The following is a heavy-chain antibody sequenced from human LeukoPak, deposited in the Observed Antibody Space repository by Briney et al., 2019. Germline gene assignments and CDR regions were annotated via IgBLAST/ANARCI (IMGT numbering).Heavy chain of an antibody. V-gene: IGHV4-39*01. Sequence: SSETLSLTCTVSGSSISSSNYYWGWIRQPPGKGLEWIGNIYYTGSTYSNPSLKSRVTISVDTSKNQFSLKLSSVTAADTAMYYCASKPSGRNSRYDYWGQGTLVTVSS. D-gene: IGHD2/OR15-2a*01. CDR2: IYYTGST. J-gene: IGHJ4*02. CDR3: ASKPSGRNSRYDY. CDR1: GSSISSSNYY.